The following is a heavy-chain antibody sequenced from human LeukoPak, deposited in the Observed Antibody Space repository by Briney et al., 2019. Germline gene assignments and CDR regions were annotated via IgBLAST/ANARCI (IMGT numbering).Heavy chain of an antibody. V-gene: IGHV3-7*01. CDR2: IKQDGSEK. D-gene: IGHD1-7*01. CDR1: GFTFSSYW. J-gene: IGHJ3*02. CDR3: AIEGGITGTSDAFDI. Sequence: GGSLRLSCSASGFTFSSYWMSWVRQAPGKGLEWVANIKQDGSEKYYVDSVKGRFTISRDNAKNSPYLQMNSLRAEDTAVYYCAIEGGITGTSDAFDIWGQGTMVTVSS.